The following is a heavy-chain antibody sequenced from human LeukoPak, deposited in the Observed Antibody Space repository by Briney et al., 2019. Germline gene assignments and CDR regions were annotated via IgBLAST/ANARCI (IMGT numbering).Heavy chain of an antibody. CDR3: APLSVDTSVFIDY. D-gene: IGHD5-18*01. J-gene: IGHJ4*02. Sequence: GGSLRLSCAASGFTFSSYAMNWVRQAPGKGLQWVSEISSSTGSTYYADSAKGRFTISRDNSKNTLYLQMNSLRAEDTAVYYCAPLSVDTSVFIDYWGQGTLVTVSS. V-gene: IGHV3-23*01. CDR2: ISSSTGST. CDR1: GFTFSSYA.